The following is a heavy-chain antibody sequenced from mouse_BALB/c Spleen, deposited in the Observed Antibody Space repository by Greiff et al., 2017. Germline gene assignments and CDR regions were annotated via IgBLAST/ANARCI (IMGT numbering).Heavy chain of an antibody. CDR3: ARSFDYDYDVAY. J-gene: IGHJ3*01. D-gene: IGHD2-4*01. Sequence: VQLQQSGAELVKPGASVKLSCTASGFNIKDTYMHWVKQRPEQGLEWIGRIDPANGNTKYDPKFQGKATITADTSSNTAYLQLSSLTSEDTAVYYCARSFDYDYDVAYWGQGTLVTVSA. V-gene: IGHV14-3*02. CDR1: GFNIKDTY. CDR2: IDPANGNT.